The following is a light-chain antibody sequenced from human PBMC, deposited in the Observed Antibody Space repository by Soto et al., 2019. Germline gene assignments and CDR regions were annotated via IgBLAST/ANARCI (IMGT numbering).Light chain of an antibody. CDR3: QQSNSYPLT. CDR1: HSISGW. V-gene: IGKV1-5*03. Sequence: DIQMTQSPSTLSASVGDRVTITCRANHSISGWLAWYQQKPGKAPNLLIYKASTLESGVPSRFSGSGSGTEFTLTISSLQPDYFATYYCQQSNSYPLTIGGGTKVEIK. CDR2: KAS. J-gene: IGKJ4*01.